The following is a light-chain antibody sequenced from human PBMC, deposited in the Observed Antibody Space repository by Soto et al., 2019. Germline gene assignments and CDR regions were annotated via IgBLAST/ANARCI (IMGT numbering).Light chain of an antibody. CDR3: VQDYDYPRT. Sequence: IQMTQSPSTLSASVGDRVTITCRASQSISSWLAWYQQKPGKAPKLLIYAASTLHSGVPSRFSGSGSATEFTLTISTLHPDDFATYYCVQDYDYPRTFGQGTKVDIK. V-gene: IGKV1-5*01. J-gene: IGKJ1*01. CDR2: AAS. CDR1: QSISSW.